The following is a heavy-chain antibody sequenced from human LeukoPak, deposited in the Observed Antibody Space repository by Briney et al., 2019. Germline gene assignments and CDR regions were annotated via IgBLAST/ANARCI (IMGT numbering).Heavy chain of an antibody. D-gene: IGHD3-10*01. CDR1: GFTFSSYA. CDR3: ARDIWFGELFPLDY. CDR2: MSYDGSNK. J-gene: IGHJ4*02. Sequence: GGSLRLSCAASGFTFSSYAMHWVRQAPGKGLEWVAVMSYDGSNKYYADSVKGRFTISRDNSKNTLYLQMNSLRAEDTAVYYCARDIWFGELFPLDYWGQGTLVTVSS. V-gene: IGHV3-30-3*01.